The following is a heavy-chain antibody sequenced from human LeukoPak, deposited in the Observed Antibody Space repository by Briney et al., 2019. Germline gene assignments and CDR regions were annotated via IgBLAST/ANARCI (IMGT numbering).Heavy chain of an antibody. J-gene: IGHJ4*01. CDR2: IYYSGST. V-gene: IGHV4-59*06. Sequence: PSETLSLTCTVSGGSISSYYWSWIRQPPGKGLEWIGYIYYSGSTYYNPSLKSRVTISVDTSKNQFSLKLSSVTAADTAVYYCARCPTXSXXXXXSXXDYWGXGTLVTV. CDR3: ARCPTXSXXXXXSXXDY. CDR1: GGSISSYY. D-gene: IGHD6-13*01.